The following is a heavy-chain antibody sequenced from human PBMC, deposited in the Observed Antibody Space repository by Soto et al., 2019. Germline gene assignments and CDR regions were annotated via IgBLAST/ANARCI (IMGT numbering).Heavy chain of an antibody. Sequence: QVQLQQWGAGLLKPSETLSLTCAVYGGSFSGYYWTWIREPPGKGLEWIREINHSGSTNYNPSLKSRVTISVDTSKNQFSLKLGSVTAAVTAVYYCARRLGYSSGWYSYWGQGTLLTVSS. CDR2: INHSGST. V-gene: IGHV4-34*01. CDR3: ARRLGYSSGWYSY. D-gene: IGHD6-19*01. J-gene: IGHJ4*02. CDR1: GGSFSGYY.